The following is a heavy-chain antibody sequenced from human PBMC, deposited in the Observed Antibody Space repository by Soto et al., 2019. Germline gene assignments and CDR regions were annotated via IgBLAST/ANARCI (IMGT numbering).Heavy chain of an antibody. CDR2: ITHSGTT. CDR1: GGSLSGNC. V-gene: IGHV4-34*01. J-gene: IGHJ3*01. Sequence: QVQLQQWGAGLVKPSGTLSLICAVSGGSLSGNCWSWVRQTPGKGPEWIGGITHSGTTNDNPSLKDRVNRSIAMSKNQSSLNLNSMTDADTAVYYCARLDTGTIIRHVVRRHFDVWGQGTMVTVSS. D-gene: IGHD3-10*02. CDR3: ARLDTGTIIRHVVRRHFDV.